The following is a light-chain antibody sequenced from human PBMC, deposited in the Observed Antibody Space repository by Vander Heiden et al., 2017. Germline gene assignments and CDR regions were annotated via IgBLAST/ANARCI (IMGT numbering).Light chain of an antibody. CDR3: QVWDSSSDHVV. V-gene: IGLV3-21*02. CDR1: TIGSKS. CDR2: DDS. Sequence: SYVLTQPPSVSVAPGHTARITRGGNTIGSKSVHWYQQKPGQAPVLVVYDDSDRPSGIAERFSGSNSGNTATLTISRVEAGDEADYYCQVWDSSSDHVVFGGGTKLTVL. J-gene: IGLJ2*01.